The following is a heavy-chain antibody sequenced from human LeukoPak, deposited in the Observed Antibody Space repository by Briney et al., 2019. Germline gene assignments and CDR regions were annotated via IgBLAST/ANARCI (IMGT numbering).Heavy chain of an antibody. Sequence: GEPLNISCQGSGYSFTSYSCSWLGQLPGKGLRWWRIIYPGDSDTRYSPSFQGQVTISADKSISTAYLQGSSLKASDTAMYYCARQMLRGRNVFDYWGQGTLVTVSS. J-gene: IGHJ4*02. CDR3: ARQMLRGRNVFDY. D-gene: IGHD2-15*01. CDR1: GYSFTSYS. V-gene: IGHV5-51*01. CDR2: IYPGDSDT.